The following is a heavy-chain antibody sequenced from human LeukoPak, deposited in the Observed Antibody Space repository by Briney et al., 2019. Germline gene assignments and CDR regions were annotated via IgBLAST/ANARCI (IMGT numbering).Heavy chain of an antibody. CDR3: ARDAKPYYYDSSGYYVGDY. J-gene: IGHJ4*02. CDR2: ISYDGSNK. D-gene: IGHD3-22*01. CDR1: GFTFSSYA. Sequence: PGRSLRLSCAASGFTFSSYAMHWVRQAPGKGLEWVAVISYDGSNKYYADSVKGRFTISRDNSKNTLYLQMNSLRAEDTAVYYCARDAKPYYYDSSGYYVGDYWGQGTLVTVSS. V-gene: IGHV3-30-3*01.